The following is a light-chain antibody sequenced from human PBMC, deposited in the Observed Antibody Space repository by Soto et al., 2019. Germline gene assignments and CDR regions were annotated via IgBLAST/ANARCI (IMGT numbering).Light chain of an antibody. CDR3: SSYAGSNVV. J-gene: IGLJ2*01. V-gene: IGLV2-8*01. CDR1: SRDVGGYNY. Sequence: QSVLTQPPSASGSPGQSVTISCTGTSRDVGGYNYVSWYQQHPGKAPKLMIYEVSKRPSGVPDRFSGSKSGNTASLTVSGLQAEDEADYYCSSYAGSNVVFGGGTQLTVL. CDR2: EVS.